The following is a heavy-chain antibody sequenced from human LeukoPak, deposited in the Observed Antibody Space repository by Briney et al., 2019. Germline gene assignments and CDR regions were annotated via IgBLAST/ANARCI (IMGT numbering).Heavy chain of an antibody. D-gene: IGHD2-21*02. CDR3: ASATTYCGADCYPLDAFDI. CDR1: GYTFTGYY. CDR2: INPNSGGT. V-gene: IGHV1-2*02. J-gene: IGHJ3*02. Sequence: ASETVSCKASGYTFTGYYMHWVRQAPGQGLEWMGWINPNSGGTNYAQKFLGRITMTRDTSISTAYMELSRLRSDDTAVYYCASATTYCGADCYPLDAFDIWGQGTMVTVSS.